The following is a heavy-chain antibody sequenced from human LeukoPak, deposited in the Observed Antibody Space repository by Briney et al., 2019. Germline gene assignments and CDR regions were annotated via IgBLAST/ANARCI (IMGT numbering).Heavy chain of an antibody. CDR2: MSGSGGST. D-gene: IGHD6-19*01. V-gene: IGHV3-23*01. Sequence: GGSLRLSCAASGFTFNTYAMSWVRQAPGKGLEWVSTMSGSGGSTYYADSVKGRFTISRDNSKNTLYLQMNSLRAEDTAVYYRAKYTAYSTGWPSYWGQGTLVTVS. J-gene: IGHJ4*02. CDR1: GFTFNTYA. CDR3: AKYTAYSTGWPSY.